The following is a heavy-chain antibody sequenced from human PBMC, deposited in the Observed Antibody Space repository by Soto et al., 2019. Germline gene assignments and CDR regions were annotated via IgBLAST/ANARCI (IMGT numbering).Heavy chain of an antibody. J-gene: IGHJ5*02. D-gene: IGHD3-3*01. V-gene: IGHV1-18*01. Sequence: ASVKVSCKTSGYTFNTYGINWVRQAPGQGLELMGWISAYDGKTTYAEKFQGRVTLTTDTSTSTAYMELRSLRSDDTAIYYCARDPHEFWTSYWFDPWGQGTPVTVS. CDR1: GYTFNTYG. CDR3: ARDPHEFWTSYWFDP. CDR2: ISAYDGKT.